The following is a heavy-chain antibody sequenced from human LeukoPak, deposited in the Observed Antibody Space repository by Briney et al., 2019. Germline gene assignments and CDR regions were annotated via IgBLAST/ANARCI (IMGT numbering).Heavy chain of an antibody. CDR1: GFTVSSNY. V-gene: IGHV3-53*01. J-gene: IGHJ6*03. D-gene: IGHD3-10*01. CDR2: IYSGGST. CDR3: ASGSGSYRTPYYYMDV. Sequence: GGSLRLSCVASGFTVSSNYMSWVRQAPGKGLEWVSVIYSGGSTYYADSVKGRFTISRDNSKNTLYLQMNSLRAEDTAVYYCASGSGSYRTPYYYMDVWGTGTTVTASS.